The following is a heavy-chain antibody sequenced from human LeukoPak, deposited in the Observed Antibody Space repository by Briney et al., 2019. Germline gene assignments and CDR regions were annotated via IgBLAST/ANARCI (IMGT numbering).Heavy chain of an antibody. V-gene: IGHV4-39*01. CDR3: ARYCSTTNCQRCAFNI. J-gene: IGHJ3*02. D-gene: IGHD2-2*01. CDR1: GDSISSGGYY. Sequence: SQTPSLPCTVSGDSISSGGYYWGWIRQPPGKGLEWIGSIYYSGSTYYNPSLKSRVTMSVDTSKNQFSLKLSSVTAADTTVYYCARYCSTTNCQRCAFNIWGQGTMVSVSS. CDR2: IYYSGST.